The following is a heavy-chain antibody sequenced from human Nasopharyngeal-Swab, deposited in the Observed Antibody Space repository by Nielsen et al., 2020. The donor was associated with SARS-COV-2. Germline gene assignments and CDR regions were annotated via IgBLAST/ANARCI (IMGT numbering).Heavy chain of an antibody. CDR1: GYTFTSYY. CDR3: ARDGKIIAARPYYYYYMDV. V-gene: IGHV1-46*01. D-gene: IGHD6-6*01. Sequence: ASVKVSCKASGYTFTSYYIHWVRQAPGQGLEWMGIINPSGGSKSYAQKFQGRVTMTRDTSTSTVYMELSSLRSEDTAVYYCARDGKIIAARPYYYYYMDVWGKGTTVTVSS. J-gene: IGHJ6*03. CDR2: INPSGGSK.